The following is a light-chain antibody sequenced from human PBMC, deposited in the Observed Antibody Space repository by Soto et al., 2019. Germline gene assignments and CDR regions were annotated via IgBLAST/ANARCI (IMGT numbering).Light chain of an antibody. CDR1: QSVSGTY. Sequence: EIVLTQSPDTLTLSPGEKATLSCRASQSVSGTYLAWYQQKAGQAPRLLIYGAANRATGVPDRFSGSGSATDFTLTISRLEPEDFAVYYCQQYGSSSYTFGQGTKLEIK. CDR2: GAA. CDR3: QQYGSSSYT. V-gene: IGKV3-20*01. J-gene: IGKJ2*01.